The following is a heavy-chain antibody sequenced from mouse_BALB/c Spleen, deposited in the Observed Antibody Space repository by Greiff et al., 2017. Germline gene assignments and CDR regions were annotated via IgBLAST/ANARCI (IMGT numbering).Heavy chain of an antibody. D-gene: IGHD2-2*01. CDR3: AIGETWLKSAMDY. V-gene: IGHV3-6*02. CDR1: GYSITSGYY. J-gene: IGHJ4*01. CDR2: ISYDGSN. Sequence: DVQLQESGPGLVKPSQSLSFTCSVTGYSITSGYYWNWIRQFPGNKLEWMGYISYDGSNNYNPSLKNRISITRDTSKNQFFLQLKSVTTEDTATYYCAIGETWLKSAMDYWGQGTSVTVSA.